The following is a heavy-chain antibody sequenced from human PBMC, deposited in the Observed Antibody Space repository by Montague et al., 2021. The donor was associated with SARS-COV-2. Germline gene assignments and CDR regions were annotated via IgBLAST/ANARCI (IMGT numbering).Heavy chain of an antibody. CDR1: GGSISSYY. D-gene: IGHD5-18*01. CDR2: IYHSGST. V-gene: IGHV4-59*01. J-gene: IGHJ3*02. Sequence: SETLSLTCTVYGGSISSYYWSWIRQPPGRGLEWIGYIYHSGSTNYNPSLKSRVTISLDTSKNQFSLKLNSVTAADTAVYYCARGSYGYDGFDIWGQGTMVTVSS. CDR3: ARGSYGYDGFDI.